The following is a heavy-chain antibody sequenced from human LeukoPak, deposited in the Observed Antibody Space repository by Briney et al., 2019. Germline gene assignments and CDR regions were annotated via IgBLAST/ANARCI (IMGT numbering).Heavy chain of an antibody. CDR1: GGTFSSYA. CDR3: ANANYGDSQFDY. J-gene: IGHJ4*02. CDR2: IIPIIGTA. D-gene: IGHD4-17*01. V-gene: IGHV1-69*06. Sequence: ASVKVSCKASGGTFSSYAISWVRQVPGQGLEWMGGIIPIIGTASYAQNFQGRVTITADKSTSTAYMELSSLRSDDTAVYYCANANYGDSQFDYWGQGTLVTVSS.